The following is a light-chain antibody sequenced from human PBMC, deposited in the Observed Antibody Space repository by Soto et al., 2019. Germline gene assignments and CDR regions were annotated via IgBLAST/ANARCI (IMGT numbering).Light chain of an antibody. V-gene: IGKV1-5*03. CDR3: QQYNSYSQFT. CDR2: KAS. CDR1: QTISSW. Sequence: DIQMTQSPSTLSGSVGDRVTITCRASQTISSWLAWYQQKPGEAPKLLIYKASTLESGVPSRFSGSGSGTEFTLTISCLQPDDVATYHCQQYNSYSQFTFGPGTKVDIK. J-gene: IGKJ3*01.